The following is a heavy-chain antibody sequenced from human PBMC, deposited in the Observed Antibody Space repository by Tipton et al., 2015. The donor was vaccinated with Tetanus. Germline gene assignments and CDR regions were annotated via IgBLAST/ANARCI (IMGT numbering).Heavy chain of an antibody. CDR1: GVSVRNDNYQ. CDR2: ISGGRMT. J-gene: IGHJ5*02. V-gene: IGHV4-61*01. D-gene: IGHD3-10*01. Sequence: LRLSCTVSGVSVRNDNYQWNWIRQSPGLGLEWLAYISGGRMTNSNYSHKSRITISQDSSRNQFSLTLTSVTAADTAVYSCAGGLVRWYEPWGRGTLVSVSS. CDR3: AGGLVRWYEP.